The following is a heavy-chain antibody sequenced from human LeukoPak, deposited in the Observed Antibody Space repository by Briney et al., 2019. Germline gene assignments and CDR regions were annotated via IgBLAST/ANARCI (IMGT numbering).Heavy chain of an antibody. Sequence: GGSLRLSCAASGFTFSSYWMSWVRQDPGRGLEWVSSITGAGSTTYYPESVKGRFTISRDNSKNTLYLQMNSLRAEDTAVYYCAKEKGSSGWSPMDVWGQGTTVTVSS. D-gene: IGHD6-13*01. CDR1: GFTFSSYW. V-gene: IGHV3-23*01. CDR3: AKEKGSSGWSPMDV. CDR2: ITGAGSTT. J-gene: IGHJ6*02.